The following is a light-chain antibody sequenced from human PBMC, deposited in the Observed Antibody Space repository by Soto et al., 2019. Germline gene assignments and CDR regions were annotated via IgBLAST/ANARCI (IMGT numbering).Light chain of an antibody. V-gene: IGKV3-20*01. Sequence: EIVMTQSPATLSVSPGERATLSCRASQSVSSSYLAWYQQKPGQAPRLLIYGASSRATGIPDRFSGSGSGTDFTLTISRLEPEDFAVYYCQQYSKWPLTFGGGTKVDIK. CDR3: QQYSKWPLT. J-gene: IGKJ4*01. CDR2: GAS. CDR1: QSVSSSY.